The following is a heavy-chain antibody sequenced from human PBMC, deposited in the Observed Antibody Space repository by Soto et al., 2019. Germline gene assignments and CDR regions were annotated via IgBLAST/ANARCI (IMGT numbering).Heavy chain of an antibody. V-gene: IGHV1-69*13. J-gene: IGHJ5*02. CDR2: IKPISDIT. D-gene: IGHD4-4*01. CDR1: GYTFISHG. CDR3: ARDPSTINKLIGVWFDP. Sequence: QVQLVQSGVEVKKPGASVKVSCKASGYTFISHGISWVRQAPGQGLEWMGGIKPISDITNYAQRFQGRVTFTADASTSTVYLELSSLRSEDTAMYYCARDPSTINKLIGVWFDPWGQGTLVTVSS.